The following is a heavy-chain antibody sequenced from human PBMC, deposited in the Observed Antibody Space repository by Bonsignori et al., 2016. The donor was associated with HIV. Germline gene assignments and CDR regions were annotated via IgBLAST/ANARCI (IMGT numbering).Heavy chain of an antibody. J-gene: IGHJ4*02. V-gene: IGHV3-33*05. CDR2: ILNDGRNN. CDR1: GFIFSDYG. D-gene: IGHD3-22*01. CDR3: VRDGDSSSWNFDY. Sequence: QVHLVESGGGVVQPGGSLRLSCAASGFIFSDYGMHWIRQAPDKGLEWVAFILNDGRNNFYADSVKGRFTLSRDNSKNTVSLQMNSLRAEDTAVYYCVRDGDSSSWNFDYWGQGTLVTVSS.